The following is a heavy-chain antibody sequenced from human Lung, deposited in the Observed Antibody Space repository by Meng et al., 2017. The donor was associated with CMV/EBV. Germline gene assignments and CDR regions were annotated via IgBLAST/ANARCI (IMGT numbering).Heavy chain of an antibody. D-gene: IGHD2-2*02. CDR3: AKMYCGTTSCYIFDF. Sequence: SXAASGFNFDDYAMHWVRQAPGKGLEWVSVIYSGGRSTSYADSVKGRFTISRDNSKNTLYLQMNRLRADDTAVYYCAKMYCGTTSCYIFDFWGLGXLVTVSS. CDR1: GFNFDDYA. V-gene: IGHV3-23*03. CDR2: IYSGGRST. J-gene: IGHJ4*02.